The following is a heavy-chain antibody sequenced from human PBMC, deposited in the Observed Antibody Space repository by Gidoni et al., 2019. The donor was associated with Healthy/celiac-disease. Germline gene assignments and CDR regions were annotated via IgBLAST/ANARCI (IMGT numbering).Heavy chain of an antibody. D-gene: IGHD2-2*01. CDR3: ARAKVVPAAIIGAYMDV. J-gene: IGHJ6*03. V-gene: IGHV4-59*11. Sequence: QVQLQESGPGLVKPSETLSLTCTVSGGSLSSHYWSWIRQPPGKGLEWIGYIYYSGSTNYNPSLKSRVTISVDTSKNQFSLKLSSVTAADTAVYYCARAKVVPAAIIGAYMDVWGKGTTVTVSS. CDR2: IYYSGST. CDR1: GGSLSSHY.